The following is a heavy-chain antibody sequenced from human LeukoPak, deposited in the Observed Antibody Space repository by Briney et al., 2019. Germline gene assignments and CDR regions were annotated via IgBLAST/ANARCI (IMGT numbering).Heavy chain of an antibody. CDR1: GFTFSSYW. CDR2: INSDGSST. CDR3: ARSLVVPAALDI. J-gene: IGHJ3*02. Sequence: TGGSLRLSCAASGFTFSSYWMHWVRQASGKGLVWVSRINSDGSSTSYADSVKGRFTISRDNAKNTLYLLMNSLRAEDTAVYYCARSLVVPAALDIWGQGTMVTVSS. D-gene: IGHD2-2*01. V-gene: IGHV3-74*01.